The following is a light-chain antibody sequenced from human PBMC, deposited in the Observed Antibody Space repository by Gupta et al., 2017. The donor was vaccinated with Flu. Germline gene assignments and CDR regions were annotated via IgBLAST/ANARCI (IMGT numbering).Light chain of an antibody. Sequence: SLGGMATNNGKSSQIVLYICTDKINLAWYHQKPGQPPRLLILWASIWEAGVPDRFTASGSGTDFTLTISSRNVEDVAVYHCQRYHGTPRTFGQGTKVEIK. CDR1: QIVLYICTDKIN. J-gene: IGKJ1*01. CDR3: QRYHGTPRT. V-gene: IGKV4-1*01. CDR2: WAS.